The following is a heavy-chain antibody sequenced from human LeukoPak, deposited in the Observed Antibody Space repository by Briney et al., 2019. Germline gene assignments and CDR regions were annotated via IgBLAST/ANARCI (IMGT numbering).Heavy chain of an antibody. CDR1: GGSISSSSYY. V-gene: IGHV4-39*07. CDR2: IYYSGST. J-gene: IGHJ6*03. Sequence: SETLSLTCTVSGGSISSSSYYWGWIRQPPGKGLEWIGSIYYSGSTYYNPSLKSRVTISVDTSKNQFSLKLSSVTAADTAVYYCARGGSWYGSAYYYYMDVWGKGTTVTISS. CDR3: ARGGSWYGSAYYYYMDV. D-gene: IGHD6-13*01.